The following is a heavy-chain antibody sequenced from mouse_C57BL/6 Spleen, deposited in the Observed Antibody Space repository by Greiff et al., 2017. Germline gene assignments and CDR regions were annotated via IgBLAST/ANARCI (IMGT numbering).Heavy chain of an antibody. Sequence: QVQLKESGPGLVQPSQSLSITCTVSGFSLTSYGVHWVRQSPGKGLEWLGVIWSGGSTDYNAAFISRLSISKDNSKRQVVFKRNSLQADDTAIYYCARAGTPYYAMDYWGQGTSVTVSS. CDR3: ARAGTPYYAMDY. J-gene: IGHJ4*01. D-gene: IGHD3-3*01. CDR2: IWSGGST. V-gene: IGHV2-2*01. CDR1: GFSLTSYG.